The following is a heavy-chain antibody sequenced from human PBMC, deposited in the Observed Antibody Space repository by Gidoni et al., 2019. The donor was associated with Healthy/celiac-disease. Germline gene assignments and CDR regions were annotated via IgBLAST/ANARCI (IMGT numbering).Heavy chain of an antibody. CDR3: TTGPVAGYYYYYYGMDV. Sequence: EVQLVESGGGLVKPGGSLRLSCAASGFTFSNAWMSWVRQAPGKGLEWVGRIKSKTDGGTTDYAAPVKGRFTISRDDSKNTLYLQMNSLKTEDTAVYYCTTGPVAGYYYYYYGMDVWGQGTTVTVSS. V-gene: IGHV3-15*01. J-gene: IGHJ6*02. CDR1: GFTFSNAW. D-gene: IGHD6-19*01. CDR2: IKSKTDGGTT.